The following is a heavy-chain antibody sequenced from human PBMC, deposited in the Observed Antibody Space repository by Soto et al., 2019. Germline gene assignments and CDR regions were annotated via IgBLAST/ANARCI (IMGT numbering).Heavy chain of an antibody. CDR2: IIPIFGTA. CDR3: ERWYYYDSSGYYSNAYYFDY. J-gene: IGHJ4*02. V-gene: IGHV1-69*01. Sequence: QVQLVQSGAEVKKPGSSVKVSCKASGGTFSSYAISWVRQAPGQGLEWMGGIIPIFGTANYAQKFQGRVTITANDSTSTAYMEQSSLRSEDTAVYYCERWYYYDSSGYYSNAYYFDYWGQGTLVTVSS. CDR1: GGTFSSYA. D-gene: IGHD3-22*01.